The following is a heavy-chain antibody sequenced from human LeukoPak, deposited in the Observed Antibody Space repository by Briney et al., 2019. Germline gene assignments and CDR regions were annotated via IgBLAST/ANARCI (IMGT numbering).Heavy chain of an antibody. Sequence: ASVKVSCKASGYTFTSYAMHWVRQAPGQRLEWMGWMKPDSGNTDYAQKFQGRVTMTRNTAISTAYMELSGLRPDDTAVYYCARGSNYVYYYYMDVWGKGTTVTISS. CDR2: MKPDSGNT. CDR3: ARGSNYVYYYYMDV. V-gene: IGHV1-8*02. J-gene: IGHJ6*03. D-gene: IGHD3-10*01. CDR1: GYTFTSYA.